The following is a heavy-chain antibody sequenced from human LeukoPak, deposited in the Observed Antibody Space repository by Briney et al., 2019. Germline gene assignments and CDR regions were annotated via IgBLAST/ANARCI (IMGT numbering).Heavy chain of an antibody. CDR3: ARGPPYYDILTGSDY. Sequence: SETLSLTCAVYGGSFSGYYWSWIRQPPGKGLEGIGEINHSGSTNYNPSLKSRVTISVDTSKNQFSLKLSSVTAADTAVYYCARGPPYYDILTGSDYWGQGTLVTVSS. D-gene: IGHD3-9*01. CDR1: GGSFSGYY. J-gene: IGHJ4*02. CDR2: INHSGST. V-gene: IGHV4-34*01.